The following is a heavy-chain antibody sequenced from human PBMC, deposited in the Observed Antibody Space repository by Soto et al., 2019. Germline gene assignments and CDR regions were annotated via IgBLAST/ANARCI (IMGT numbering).Heavy chain of an antibody. V-gene: IGHV3-33*08. CDR2: INGDGTNT. J-gene: IGHJ3*02. CDR1: GFTFNSYG. CDR3: ARPPGPYYYDSSGQSVAFDI. D-gene: IGHD3-22*01. Sequence: PGGSLRLSCAASGFTFNSYGMHWVRQAPGKGLEWVSGINGDGTNTTYADSVKGRFTIFRDNAKNTLYLQMNSLRAEDTAVYYCARPPGPYYYDSSGQSVAFDIWGQGTMVTVSS.